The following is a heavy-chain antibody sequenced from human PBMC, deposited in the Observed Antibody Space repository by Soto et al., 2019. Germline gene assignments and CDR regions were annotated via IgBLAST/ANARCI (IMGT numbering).Heavy chain of an antibody. V-gene: IGHV1-2*04. D-gene: IGHD2-2*01. CDR1: GGTFSSYA. CDR3: AREERYCSSTSCYNYGMDV. Sequence: ASVKVSCKASGGTFSSYAISWVRQAPGQGLEWMGWINPNSGGTNYAQKFQGWVTMTRDTSISTAYTELSRLRSDDTAVYYCAREERYCSSTSCYNYGMDVWGQGTTVTVSS. J-gene: IGHJ6*02. CDR2: INPNSGGT.